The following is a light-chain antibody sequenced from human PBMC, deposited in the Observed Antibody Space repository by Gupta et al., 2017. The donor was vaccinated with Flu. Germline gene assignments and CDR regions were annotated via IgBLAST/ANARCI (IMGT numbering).Light chain of an antibody. CDR2: DVT. J-gene: IGLJ3*02. CDR1: VSDVGAYNF. CDR3: CSYATTYTWV. Sequence: VTISSTGTVSDVGAYNFVAWYQQHPGKAPKLMISDVTKRPSGVPERFSGSKSGNTASLTISGLQAVDEADYYCCSYATTYTWVFGGGTKLTVL. V-gene: IGLV2-11*03.